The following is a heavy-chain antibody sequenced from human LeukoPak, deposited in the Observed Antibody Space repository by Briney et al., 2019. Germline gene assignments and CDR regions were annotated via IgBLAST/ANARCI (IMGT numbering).Heavy chain of an antibody. CDR3: ARVGKGKSFGEVLKGRMKTNCFDP. V-gene: IGHV4-34*01. D-gene: IGHD3-10*01. Sequence: SETLSLTCAVYGGSFSGYYWSWIRQPPGKGLEWIGEINHSGSTNYNPSLKSRLTISVDTSKNQFSLKLSSVPAAYTAVYYCARVGKGKSFGEVLKGRMKTNCFDPWGQGTLVTVSS. CDR1: GGSFSGYY. J-gene: IGHJ5*02. CDR2: INHSGST.